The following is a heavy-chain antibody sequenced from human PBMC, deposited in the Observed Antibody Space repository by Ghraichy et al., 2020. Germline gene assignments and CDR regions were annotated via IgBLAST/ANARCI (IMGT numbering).Heavy chain of an antibody. CDR1: GFTFSSSS. D-gene: IGHD3-16*01. V-gene: IGHV3-48*01. Sequence: GGSLRLSCAASGFTFSSSSMNWVRQAPGKGLEWVSYISSSSSRIYYADPVKGRFTISRDNAKNLLYLQMNSLRAEDTALYYCTSRGGATVKERYWGQGTLVTVSS. CDR2: ISSSSSRI. J-gene: IGHJ4*02. CDR3: TSRGGATVKERY.